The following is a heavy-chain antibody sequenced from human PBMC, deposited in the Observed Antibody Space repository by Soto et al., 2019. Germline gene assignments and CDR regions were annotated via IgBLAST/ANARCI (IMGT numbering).Heavy chain of an antibody. J-gene: IGHJ1*01. CDR2: ISYDGSNK. V-gene: IGHV3-30-3*01. Sequence: GGSLRLSCAASGFTFSSYAMHWVRQAPGKGLEWVAVISYDGSNKYYADSVKGRFTISRDNSKNTLYLQMNSLRAEDTAVYYCARDQLRVRPSGYFQHWGQGTLVTVSS. CDR3: ARDQLRVRPSGYFQH. D-gene: IGHD3-10*01. CDR1: GFTFSSYA.